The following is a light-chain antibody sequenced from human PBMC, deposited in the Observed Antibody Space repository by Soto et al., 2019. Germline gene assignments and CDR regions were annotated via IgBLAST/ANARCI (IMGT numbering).Light chain of an antibody. V-gene: IGKV4-1*01. CDR3: QPYYGPPHT. CDR1: QSVFHSPNNRNY. J-gene: IGKJ4*01. CDR2: RAS. Sequence: DIVMTQSPDSLAVSLGERATINCKSSQSVFHSPNNRNYLAWYQQKPGQPPKLLISRASTRESGVPDRFSGSGSWTEFPLPLRNLQAEDGAIYYFQPYYGPPHTFGGGTKVEIK.